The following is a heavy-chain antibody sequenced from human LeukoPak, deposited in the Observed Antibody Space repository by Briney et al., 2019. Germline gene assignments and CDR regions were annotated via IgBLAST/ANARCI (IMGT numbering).Heavy chain of an antibody. Sequence: GGSLRLSCAASGFTFSSYAMSWVRQAPGKGLEWVSAISGSGGSTYYADSVKGRFTISRDNSKNTLYLQMNSLRAEDTAVYYCAKVALEGGVPINYFDYWGQGTLVTVSS. CDR1: GFTFSSYA. J-gene: IGHJ4*02. V-gene: IGHV3-23*01. CDR3: AKVALEGGVPINYFDY. D-gene: IGHD6-25*01. CDR2: ISGSGGST.